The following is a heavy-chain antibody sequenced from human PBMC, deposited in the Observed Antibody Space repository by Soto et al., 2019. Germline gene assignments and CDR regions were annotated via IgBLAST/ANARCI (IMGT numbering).Heavy chain of an antibody. Sequence: EVQLLESGGGLVQPGGSLRLSCAASGFTFSSYAMSWVRQAPGKGLEWVSAISGSGGSTYYEDSVKGRFTISRDNSKNTLYMPTNSLRAEDTAVYDCAKALTPRLVRRLYFQHWGQGTLVTVSS. CDR1: GFTFSSYA. CDR3: AKALTPRLVRRLYFQH. J-gene: IGHJ1*01. CDR2: ISGSGGST. V-gene: IGHV3-23*01. D-gene: IGHD6-13*01.